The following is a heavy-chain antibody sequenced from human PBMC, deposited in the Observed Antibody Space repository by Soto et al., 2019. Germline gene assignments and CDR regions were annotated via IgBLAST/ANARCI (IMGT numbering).Heavy chain of an antibody. CDR2: ISWNTGSI. Sequence: EVQLVESGGGLVQPGRSLRLSCGASGFTFDDYAMHWVRQAPGKGLEWVSGISWNTGSIGYADSVKGRFTISRDNAKNALYLQMNSLRAEDTALYYCAKDRRYCSSTSCYPGEGWGAFDIWGQGTMVTVSS. CDR1: GFTFDDYA. J-gene: IGHJ3*02. CDR3: AKDRRYCSSTSCYPGEGWGAFDI. V-gene: IGHV3-9*01. D-gene: IGHD2-2*01.